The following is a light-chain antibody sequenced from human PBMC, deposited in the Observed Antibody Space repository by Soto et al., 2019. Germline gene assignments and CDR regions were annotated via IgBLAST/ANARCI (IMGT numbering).Light chain of an antibody. V-gene: IGKV1-39*01. CDR1: QSIDNY. CDR2: AAS. Sequence: DIQMTQSPSSLSASVGDRVTITCRASQSIDNYLSWYQQIPGKAPKLLIYAASNLQRGVPSRFSGIGSGTEFTLTISNLQPDDLAVYYFKQCVSLPPTFGHGTKVENK. J-gene: IGKJ1*01. CDR3: KQCVSLPPT.